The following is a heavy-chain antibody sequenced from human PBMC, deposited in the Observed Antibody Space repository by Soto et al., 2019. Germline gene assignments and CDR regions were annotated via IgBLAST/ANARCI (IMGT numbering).Heavy chain of an antibody. CDR2: IIPMLGIA. CDR1: GGSFSDYA. V-gene: IGHV1-69*01. D-gene: IGHD3-22*01. J-gene: IGHJ6*02. Sequence: QVQLVQSGAELMKPGSSVKVSCQASGGSFSDYAISWVRQAPGQGLEWMGGIIPMLGIADNAQKFQGRVIITADEYTSTVYMELSSLRSEDTTVYYCARDGDYYDSSGFQRDYHYYGLDVWGQGTTVTVAS. CDR3: ARDGDYYDSSGFQRDYHYYGLDV.